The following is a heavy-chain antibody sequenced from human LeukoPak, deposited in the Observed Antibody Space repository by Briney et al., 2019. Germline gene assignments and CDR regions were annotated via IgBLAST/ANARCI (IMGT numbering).Heavy chain of an antibody. CDR2: INPSGGST. V-gene: IGHV1-46*01. CDR1: GYTFTSYY. J-gene: IGHJ4*02. Sequence: GASVKVSCKASGYTFTSYYMHWVRQAPGQGLEWMGIINPSGGSTSYAQKFQGRVTMTRNTSTSTVYMELSSLRSEDTAVYYCARDPRPIAAFDYWGQGTLVTVSS. D-gene: IGHD6-6*01. CDR3: ARDPRPIAAFDY.